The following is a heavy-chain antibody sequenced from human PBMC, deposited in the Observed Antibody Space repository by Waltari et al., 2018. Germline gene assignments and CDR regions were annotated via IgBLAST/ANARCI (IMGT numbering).Heavy chain of an antibody. J-gene: IGHJ6*02. V-gene: IGHV4-39*07. CDR3: ARDYYDSSGYYYYYYGMDV. CDR2: IYYSGST. Sequence: QLQLQESGPGLVKPSETLSLTCTVSGGSIRSSSYYWGWIRQPPGKGLEWIGSIYYSGSTYYNPSLKSRVTISVDTSKNQFSLKLSSVTAADTAVYYCARDYYDSSGYYYYYYGMDVWGQGTTVTVSS. D-gene: IGHD3-22*01. CDR1: GGSIRSSSYY.